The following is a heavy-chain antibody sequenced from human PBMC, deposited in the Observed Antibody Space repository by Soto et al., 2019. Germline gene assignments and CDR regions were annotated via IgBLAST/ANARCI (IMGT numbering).Heavy chain of an antibody. CDR3: ARDYDSSGYNSGY. V-gene: IGHV3-7*01. D-gene: IGHD3-22*01. CDR2: IKQDGGQT. Sequence: PVGSLRLSCAASGFTFDSYWMTWVRQAPGKGLEWVAHIKQDGGQTYYVDSVKGRFTISRDNAKTSLYLQMNSLRAEDTAVYYCARDYDSSGYNSGYWGQGTLVTVSS. CDR1: GFTFDSYW. J-gene: IGHJ4*02.